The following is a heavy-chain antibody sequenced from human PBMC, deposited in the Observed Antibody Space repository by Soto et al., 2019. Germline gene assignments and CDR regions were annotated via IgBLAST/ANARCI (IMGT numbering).Heavy chain of an antibody. CDR1: GFTFTSHA. V-gene: IGHV3-30*18. CDR2: ISYDEIDK. Sequence: GGSLRLSCAASGFTFTSHAMRWVRQTPGKGLEWVAAISYDEIDKKYASSVKGRFTVSRDNVKNTLYLQMNSLRAEDTAVYYCAKGDYDFWSGYSGYYYGMDVWGQGTTVTVSS. CDR3: AKGDYDFWSGYSGYYYGMDV. J-gene: IGHJ6*02. D-gene: IGHD3-3*01.